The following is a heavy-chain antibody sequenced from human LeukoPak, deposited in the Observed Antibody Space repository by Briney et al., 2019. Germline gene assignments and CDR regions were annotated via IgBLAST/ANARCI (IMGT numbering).Heavy chain of an antibody. CDR1: GFTFSSYW. D-gene: IGHD1-14*01. V-gene: IGHV3-74*01. J-gene: IGHJ4*02. CDR3: ARVSARHNTFDY. CDR2: INSDGSST. Sequence: GGSLRLSCAASGFTFSSYWMHWVRQAPGKGLVWVSRINSDGSSTSYADSVKGRFTISRDNAKNTLYLQMNSLRAEDTAVYYCARVSARHNTFDYWGQGTLVTVSS.